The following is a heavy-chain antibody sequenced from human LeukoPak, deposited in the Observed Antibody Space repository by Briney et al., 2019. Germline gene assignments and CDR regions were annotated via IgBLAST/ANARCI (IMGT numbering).Heavy chain of an antibody. CDR1: GFTFSGYW. J-gene: IGHJ4*02. CDR2: INSDGSST. CDR3: ASRGRWLQTPIDY. V-gene: IGHV3-74*01. D-gene: IGHD5-24*01. Sequence: PGGSLRLSCAASGFTFSGYWMHWVRQAPGKGLVWVSRINSDGSSTSYADSVKGRFTISRDNAKNTLYLQMNSLRAEDTAVYYCASRGRWLQTPIDYWGQGTLVTVSS.